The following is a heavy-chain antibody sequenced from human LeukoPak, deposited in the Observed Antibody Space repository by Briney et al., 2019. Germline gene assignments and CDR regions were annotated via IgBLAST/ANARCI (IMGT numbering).Heavy chain of an antibody. Sequence: PSETLSLTCTVSGGSISSGGYYWSWIRQHPGKGLEWIGYIYYSGSTYYNPSLKSRVTISVDTSKNQFSLKLSSVTAADTAVYYCARDPGGITMVRGRNYFDYWGQGTLVTVSS. CDR1: GGSISSGGYY. D-gene: IGHD3-10*01. J-gene: IGHJ4*02. CDR2: IYYSGST. V-gene: IGHV4-31*03. CDR3: ARDPGGITMVRGRNYFDY.